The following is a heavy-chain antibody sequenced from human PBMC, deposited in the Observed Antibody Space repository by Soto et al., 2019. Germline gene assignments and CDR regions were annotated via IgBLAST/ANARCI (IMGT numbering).Heavy chain of an antibody. V-gene: IGHV1-69*13. CDR3: AGGYMITFGGRVVGMDA. D-gene: IGHD3-16*01. CDR2: IIPIFGTA. J-gene: IGHJ6*02. Sequence: GASVKVSCKASGGTFSSYAISWVRQAPGQGLEWMGGIIPIFGTANYAQKFQGRVTITADESTSTAYMELSSLRSEDTAVYYWAGGYMITFGGRVVGMDAWGQATTVTVSS. CDR1: GGTFSSYA.